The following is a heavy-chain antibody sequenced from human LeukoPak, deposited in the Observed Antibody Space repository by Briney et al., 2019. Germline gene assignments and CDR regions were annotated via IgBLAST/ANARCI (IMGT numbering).Heavy chain of an antibody. CDR1: GFTFSSYA. D-gene: IGHD6-13*01. V-gene: IGHV3-23*01. J-gene: IGHJ6*02. CDR2: ISGSGGST. Sequence: PGGSLRLSCAASGFTFSSYAMSWVRQAPGKGLEWVSAISGSGGSTYYADSVKGRFTISRDNSKNTLYLQMNSLRAEDTAVYYCAKDESSSWYFYYYGMDVWGQGTAVTVSS. CDR3: AKDESSSWYFYYYGMDV.